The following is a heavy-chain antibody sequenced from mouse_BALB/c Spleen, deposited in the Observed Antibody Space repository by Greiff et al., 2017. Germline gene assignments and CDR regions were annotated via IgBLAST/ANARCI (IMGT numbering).Heavy chain of an antibody. CDR2: ISYDGSN. Sequence: EVKLQESGPGLVKPSQSLSLTCSVTGYSITSGYYWNWIRQFPGNKLEWMGYISYDGSNNYNPSLKNRISITRDTSKNQFFLKLNSVTTEDTATYYCARSTMITTGAMDYWGQGTSVTVSS. J-gene: IGHJ4*01. CDR3: ARSTMITTGAMDY. D-gene: IGHD2-4*01. CDR1: GYSITSGYY. V-gene: IGHV3-6*02.